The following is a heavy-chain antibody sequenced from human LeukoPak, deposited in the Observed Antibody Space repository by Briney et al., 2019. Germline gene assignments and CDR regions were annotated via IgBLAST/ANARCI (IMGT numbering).Heavy chain of an antibody. J-gene: IGHJ4*02. D-gene: IGHD2-2*01. CDR3: AKDYPECTGTTCSGEAFFDY. Sequence: GGSLRLSCAASRFTFSNYAMSWVRQAGGKGLEWVSGITSGHSTFYADSVKGRFTISRDNSKNTVYLQMNSLRAEDTAVYYCAKDYPECTGTTCSGEAFFDYWGQGTLVTVSS. CDR2: ITSGHST. CDR1: RFTFSNYA. V-gene: IGHV3-23*01.